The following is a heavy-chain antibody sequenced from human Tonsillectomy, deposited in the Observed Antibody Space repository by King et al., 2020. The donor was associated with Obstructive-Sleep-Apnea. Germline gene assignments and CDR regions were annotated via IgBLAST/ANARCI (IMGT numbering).Heavy chain of an antibody. D-gene: IGHD6-19*01. CDR3: AKERQYSRGYYDFDY. CDR1: GFTFSSYA. Sequence: VQLVESGGGLVQSGGSLRLSCAASGFTFSSYAIIWVRQVPGKGLEWVSGLSSSGAGTHNADTVQGRFIISRDNSKKTLYLQKNSLRAEDTAVYYCAKERQYSRGYYDFDYWGQGTLVTVSS. CDR2: LSSSGAGT. V-gene: IGHV3-23*04. J-gene: IGHJ4*02.